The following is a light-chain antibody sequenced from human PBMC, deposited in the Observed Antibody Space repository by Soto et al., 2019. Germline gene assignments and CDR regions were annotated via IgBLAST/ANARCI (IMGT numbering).Light chain of an antibody. J-gene: IGKJ1*01. Sequence: EIVLTQSPGTLSLSPGEIATLSFSASQSVSSSYLAWYQQKPGQAPRLLIYGASTRTTGIPDRFSGSGSGTEFTLTISRLEPEDFAVYYCQQYGSSGTFGQGTKVDIK. V-gene: IGKV3-20*01. CDR2: GAS. CDR1: QSVSSSY. CDR3: QQYGSSGT.